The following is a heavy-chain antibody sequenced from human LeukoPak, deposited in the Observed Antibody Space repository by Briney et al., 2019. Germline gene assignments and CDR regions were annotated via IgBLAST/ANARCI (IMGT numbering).Heavy chain of an antibody. CDR2: INIGGTNT. CDR3: AASGYYDSIDY. CDR1: GFTFNDYY. Sequence: GGSLRLSCAASGFTFNDYYMSWIRQAPGKGLEWLSYINIGGTNTHYADSVKGRFTISRDNAKKSLYLEMNNLRAEDTAVYYCAASGYYDSIDYWGQGTLITVSS. D-gene: IGHD3-22*01. V-gene: IGHV3-11*01. J-gene: IGHJ4*02.